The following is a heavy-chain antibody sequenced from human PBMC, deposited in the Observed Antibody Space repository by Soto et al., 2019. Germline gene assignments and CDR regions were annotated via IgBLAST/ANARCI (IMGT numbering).Heavy chain of an antibody. Sequence: QVQLQESGPGLVKSSGTLSLTCAVSGGSISSNHWWSWVRQPPGKGLEWIGEIYHSGNINSNPSLKSRVTISVDKSKNQVSLNLSSVTAADTAVYYCARQTESDGYDYWGQGVLVTVSS. J-gene: IGHJ4*02. V-gene: IGHV4-4*02. CDR1: GGSISSNHW. CDR2: IYHSGNI. CDR3: ARQTESDGYDY. D-gene: IGHD5-12*01.